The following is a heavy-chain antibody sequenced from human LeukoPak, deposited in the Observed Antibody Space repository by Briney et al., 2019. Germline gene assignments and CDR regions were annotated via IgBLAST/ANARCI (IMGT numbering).Heavy chain of an antibody. D-gene: IGHD1-7*01. CDR1: GGTFSSYA. CDR2: IIPIFGTA. J-gene: IGHJ6*03. V-gene: IGHV1-69*13. Sequence: SVKVSCKASGGTFSSYAISWVRQAPGQGLEWMGGIIPIFGTANYAQKFQGRVTITADESTSTAYMELSSLRSEDTAVYYCARVTNYDYYYYYMDVWGKWTTVTVSS. CDR3: ARVTNYDYYYYYMDV.